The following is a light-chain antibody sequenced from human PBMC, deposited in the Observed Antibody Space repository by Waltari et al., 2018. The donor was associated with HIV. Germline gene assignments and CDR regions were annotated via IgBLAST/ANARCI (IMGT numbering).Light chain of an antibody. V-gene: IGLV2-23*02. CDR1: SSDVGSYNL. CDR3: CSYAGSSTLI. Sequence: QSALTQPASVSGSPGQSITISCTGTSSDVGSYNLVSCYQQNPDKAPKLMIYEVSKRPSGVANRFSGSKSGNTASLTISGLQAEDEAAYYCCSYAGSSTLIFGGGTKLTVL. J-gene: IGLJ2*01. CDR2: EVS.